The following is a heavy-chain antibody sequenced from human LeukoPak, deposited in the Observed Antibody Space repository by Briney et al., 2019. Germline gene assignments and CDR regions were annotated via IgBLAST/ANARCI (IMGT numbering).Heavy chain of an antibody. J-gene: IGHJ4*02. D-gene: IGHD5-18*01. CDR1: GFTFSSYA. CDR2: IYSGGST. Sequence: GGSLRLSCAASGFTFSSYAMSWVRQAPGKGLEWVSVIYSGGSTYYADSVKGRFTISRDNSKNTLYLQMNSLRAEDTAVYYCASPFPRGYSYGYPFDYWGQGTLVTVSS. V-gene: IGHV3-66*01. CDR3: ASPFPRGYSYGYPFDY.